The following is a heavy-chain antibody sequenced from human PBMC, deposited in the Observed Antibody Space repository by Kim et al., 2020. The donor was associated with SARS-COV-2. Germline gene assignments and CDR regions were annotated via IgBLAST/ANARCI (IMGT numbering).Heavy chain of an antibody. CDR2: IYYSGST. J-gene: IGHJ5*02. CDR1: GGSISRSSYY. CDR3: ARDVWGWLQLDNWFDP. D-gene: IGHD3-16*01. Sequence: SETLSLTCSVSGGSISRSSYYWGWIRQPPGKGLEWTGSIYYSGSTYYNPSLKSRATISVDTSKNQFSLKLSSVTAADTAVYYWARDVWGWLQLDNWFDPWGQGTLVTVSS. V-gene: IGHV4-39*07.